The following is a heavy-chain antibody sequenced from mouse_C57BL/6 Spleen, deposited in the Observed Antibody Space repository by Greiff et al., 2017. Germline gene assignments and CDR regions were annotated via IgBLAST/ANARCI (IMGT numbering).Heavy chain of an antibody. J-gene: IGHJ3*01. CDR2: ISSGSSNI. D-gene: IGHD1-1*01. Sequence: VQLKQSGGGLVKPGGSLKLSCAASGFTFSDYGMHWVRQAPEKGLEWVAYISSGSSNIYYADTVKGRFTISRDNAKNTLFLQLTSLRSEDTAMYYCARDYYGSSFAYWGQGTLVTVSA. V-gene: IGHV5-17*01. CDR3: ARDYYGSSFAY. CDR1: GFTFSDYG.